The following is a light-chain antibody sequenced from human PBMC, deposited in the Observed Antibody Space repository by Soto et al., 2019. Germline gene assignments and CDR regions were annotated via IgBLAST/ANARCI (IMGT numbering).Light chain of an antibody. CDR1: DSVDKKF. CDR3: HKYGRSPPYT. J-gene: IGKJ2*01. V-gene: IGKV3-20*01. CDR2: RAA. Sequence: IVLTQSPATLSVSLGERATLSCRAGDSVDKKFLAWYQQKIGQPPRRVIVRAACRAPGIPDRFSGSGSGTDFTLAISRVETADVGMYYCHKYGRSPPYTFGQGTQLEI.